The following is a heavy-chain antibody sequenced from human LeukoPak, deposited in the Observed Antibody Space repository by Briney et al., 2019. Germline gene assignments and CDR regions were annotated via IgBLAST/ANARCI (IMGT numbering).Heavy chain of an antibody. CDR1: GFSFSTYW. J-gene: IGHJ4*02. Sequence: SGGSLRLSCAASGFSFSTYWMSWVRQAPGKGLEWVASIKTDGSEKWYVDSVEGRFTITRDNAKNSLYLQMNSLRAEDTGVFYCARGASWYDYWGQGTLVTVSS. D-gene: IGHD6-13*01. V-gene: IGHV3-7*01. CDR2: IKTDGSEK. CDR3: ARGASWYDY.